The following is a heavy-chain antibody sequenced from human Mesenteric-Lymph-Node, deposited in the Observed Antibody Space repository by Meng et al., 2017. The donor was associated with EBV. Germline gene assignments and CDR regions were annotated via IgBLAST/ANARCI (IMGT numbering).Heavy chain of an antibody. Sequence: VKQQQEGPGLVKPSWTLSLPCAVSGGSITTYNWGSWVRQPPGKGLEWIGEVFHSGTTNSNASLRSRLTISVDKSKNQFSLKLTSVTAADTAVYYCAKANSSGRSSWFDPWGQGTLVTVSS. CDR1: GGSITTYNW. CDR2: VFHSGTT. V-gene: IGHV4-4*02. J-gene: IGHJ5*02. CDR3: AKANSSGRSSWFDP. D-gene: IGHD3-10*01.